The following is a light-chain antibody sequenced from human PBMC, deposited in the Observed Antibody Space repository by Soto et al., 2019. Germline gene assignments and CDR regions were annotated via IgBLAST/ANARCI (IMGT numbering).Light chain of an antibody. CDR3: SSYAGYSTSVV. J-gene: IGLJ2*01. V-gene: IGLV2-23*01. Sequence: QSVLTQPASVSGSPGQSITIYCTGTSSDVGSYNLVSWYQQHPGKAPKLMIYEANKRPSGVSDRFSGSKSGNTASLTISGLQAEDEAEYYCSSYAGYSTSVVFGGGTKLTVL. CDR1: SSDVGSYNL. CDR2: EAN.